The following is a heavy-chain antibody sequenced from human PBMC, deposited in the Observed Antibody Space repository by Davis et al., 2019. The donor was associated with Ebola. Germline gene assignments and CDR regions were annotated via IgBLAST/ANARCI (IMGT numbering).Heavy chain of an antibody. CDR3: ARESYGSGSWWFDP. CDR1: GFTFSSYA. D-gene: IGHD3-10*01. CDR2: ISYDGSNK. J-gene: IGHJ5*02. V-gene: IGHV3-30-3*01. Sequence: GESLKISCAASGFTFSSYAMHWVRQAPGKGLEWVAVISYDGSNKYYADSVKGRFTISRDNSKNTLYLQMNSLRAEDTAVYYCARESYGSGSWWFDPWGQGTLVTVSS.